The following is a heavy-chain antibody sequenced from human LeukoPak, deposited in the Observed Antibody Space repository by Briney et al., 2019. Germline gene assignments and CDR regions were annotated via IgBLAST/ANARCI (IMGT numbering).Heavy chain of an antibody. Sequence: ASVKVSCKASGFTFTSHDYNWVRQATGQGLEWMGWMNPNSGNTGYAQKFQGRVTMTRDTSTSTVYMELSSLRSEDTAVYYCARGYCSSTSCHELFDYRGQGTLVTVSS. V-gene: IGHV1-8*01. D-gene: IGHD2-2*01. J-gene: IGHJ4*02. CDR3: ARGYCSSTSCHELFDY. CDR1: GFTFTSHD. CDR2: MNPNSGNT.